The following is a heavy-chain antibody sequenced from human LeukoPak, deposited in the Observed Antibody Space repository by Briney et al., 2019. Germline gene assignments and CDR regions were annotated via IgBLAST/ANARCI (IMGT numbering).Heavy chain of an antibody. J-gene: IGHJ5*02. CDR1: GGSISRYY. CDR3: ARHEGGGSSWSPYNWFDP. Sequence: SETLSLTCTVSGGSISRYYWNWIRQPPGKGLEWIGYIYDSGSTNYNPSLESRVTISVDTSKNQFSLKVMSVTSADTAVYYCARHEGGGSSWSPYNWFDPWGQGTLVTVSS. CDR2: IYDSGST. D-gene: IGHD6-13*01. V-gene: IGHV4-59*01.